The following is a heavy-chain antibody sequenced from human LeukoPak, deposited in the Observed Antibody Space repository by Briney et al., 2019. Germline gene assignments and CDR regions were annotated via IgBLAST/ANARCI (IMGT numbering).Heavy chain of an antibody. D-gene: IGHD5-18*01. CDR1: GFTFSSYG. V-gene: IGHV3-23*01. CDR2: ISGSGGST. J-gene: IGHJ6*03. Sequence: GGSLRLSCAASGFTFSSYGMSWVRQAPGKGLEWVSAISGSGGSTYYAGSVKGRFTISRDNAKNSLYLQMNSLRAEDTAVYYCARVGGYSYGYYYYYYMDVWGKGTTVTVSS. CDR3: ARVGGYSYGYYYYYYMDV.